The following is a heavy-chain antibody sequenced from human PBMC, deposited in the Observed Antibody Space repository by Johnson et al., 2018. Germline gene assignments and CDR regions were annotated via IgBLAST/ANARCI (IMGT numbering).Heavy chain of an antibody. D-gene: IGHD3-22*01. CDR3: TNQASGYGFGYAFDI. J-gene: IGHJ3*02. V-gene: IGHV3-15*07. CDR2: IKSKTDGGTT. CDR1: GFTFSNAW. Sequence: EVQLVESGGGLVKPGGSLRLSCAASGFTFSNAWMNWVRQAPGKGLEWVGRIKSKTDGGTTDYAAPVKGRFTISRDDSKNTLYLQMNSLKTEDTAVYYCTNQASGYGFGYAFDIWGQGTMVTVSS.